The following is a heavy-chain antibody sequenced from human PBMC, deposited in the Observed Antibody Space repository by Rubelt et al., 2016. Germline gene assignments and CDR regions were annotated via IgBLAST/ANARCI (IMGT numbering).Heavy chain of an antibody. D-gene: IGHD2-2*01. J-gene: IGHJ6*02. CDR1: GYTFTSYG. Sequence: QVQLVQSGAEVKKPGASVKVSCKASGYTFTSYGISWVRQAPGQGLEWMGWISAYNGNKNYAQKLQGRVTMTTDTSTSTVYMELSSLRSEDTAVYYCARDRSSTSLDVWGQGTTVTVSS. CDR2: ISAYNGNK. CDR3: ARDRSSTSLDV. V-gene: IGHV1-18*01.